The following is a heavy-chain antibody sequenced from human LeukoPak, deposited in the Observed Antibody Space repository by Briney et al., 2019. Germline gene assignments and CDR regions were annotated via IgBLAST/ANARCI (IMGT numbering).Heavy chain of an antibody. J-gene: IGHJ6*02. V-gene: IGHV3-48*03. Sequence: PGGSLRLSCAASGFTFSSYEMNWVRQAPGKGLEWVSYISSSGSTIYYADSVKGRFAISRDNAKNSLYLQMNSLRAEDTAVYYCARSGIQLLYYYYGMDVWGQGTTVTVSS. D-gene: IGHD5-18*01. CDR3: ARSGIQLLYYYYGMDV. CDR1: GFTFSSYE. CDR2: ISSSGSTI.